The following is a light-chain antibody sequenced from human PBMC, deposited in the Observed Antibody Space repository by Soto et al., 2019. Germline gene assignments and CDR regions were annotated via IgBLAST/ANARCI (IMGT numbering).Light chain of an antibody. V-gene: IGKV1-9*01. J-gene: IGKJ4*01. CDR2: VTS. Sequence: IQLTQSPSSLSASVGDRVTITCRASQGVSSYLAWYQQKPGKAPNLLIYVTSTLQSGVPSRFSGSGSGTDFTLTISSLQPEDFATYYCQQHNRYPLTFGGGTKVEIK. CDR1: QGVSSY. CDR3: QQHNRYPLT.